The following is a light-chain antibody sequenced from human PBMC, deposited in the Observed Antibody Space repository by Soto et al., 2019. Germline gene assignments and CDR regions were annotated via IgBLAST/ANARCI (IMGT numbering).Light chain of an antibody. CDR3: QQYATSPLT. V-gene: IGKV3-20*01. J-gene: IGKJ4*01. CDR2: DAS. CDR1: QSITTS. Sequence: EIVLTQSPGTVSLSPGERATLSCRASQSITTSLAWYQRKPGQAPRLLIYDASTSATAIPDRFSGSGSGTDFTLNLSRLEAEDFAVYYCQQYATSPLTFGGGTKVEIK.